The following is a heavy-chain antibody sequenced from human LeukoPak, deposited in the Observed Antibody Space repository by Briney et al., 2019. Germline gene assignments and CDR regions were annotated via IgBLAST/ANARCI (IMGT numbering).Heavy chain of an antibody. CDR1: GFTFSSYV. D-gene: IGHD6-13*01. CDR2: ISYDGSNK. Sequence: GGSLRLSCAASGFTFSSYVMHWVRQAPGKGLEWVAVISYDGSNKYFADSVKGRITISRDNSKNTLYLQMNSLRAEDTAVYYCARGGHGYPPQYRSTYLDYWGQGTLVTVSS. CDR3: ARGGHGYPPQYRSTYLDY. V-gene: IGHV3-30-3*01. J-gene: IGHJ4*02.